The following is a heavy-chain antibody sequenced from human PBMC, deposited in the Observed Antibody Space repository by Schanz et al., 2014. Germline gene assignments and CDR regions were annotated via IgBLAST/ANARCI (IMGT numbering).Heavy chain of an antibody. CDR3: ARGSSSYYYGLDV. D-gene: IGHD6-6*01. J-gene: IGHJ6*02. CDR1: GGSISSYY. CDR2: IYYSGST. V-gene: IGHV4-59*08. Sequence: QVQLRESGPGLVKPSKTLSLTCTVSGGSISSYYWSWIRQPPGRGLECIGYIYYSGSTNYNPSLKSRSPISLDPSKTPFPLKLSSVTAADTAVYYCARGSSSYYYGLDVWGQGTTVTVSS.